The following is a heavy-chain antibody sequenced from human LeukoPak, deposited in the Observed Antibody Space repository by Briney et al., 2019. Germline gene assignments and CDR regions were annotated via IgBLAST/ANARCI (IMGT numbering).Heavy chain of an antibody. V-gene: IGHV4-59*08. CDR2: IHSSGRT. CDR3: ARHQDGYGDYFDF. CDR1: GGSISNYY. J-gene: IGHJ4*02. D-gene: IGHD5-24*01. Sequence: SETLSLTCTVSGGSISNYYWSWIRQPPGKGLEWIGYIHSSGRTKYDPSLESRVAISIDTSMNQFSLKVSSVTAPDTAVYYCARHQDGYGDYFDFWGQGILVTVSS.